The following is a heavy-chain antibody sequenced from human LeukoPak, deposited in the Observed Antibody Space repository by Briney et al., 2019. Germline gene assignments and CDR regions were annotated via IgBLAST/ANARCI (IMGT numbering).Heavy chain of an antibody. D-gene: IGHD5-18*01. V-gene: IGHV1-2*02. J-gene: IGHJ4*02. Sequence: ASVKVSCKASGYTFTDYYIHWVRQAPGQGLEWMGWINPNSGGTNYTQKFQGRVTMTRDTSISTAYLELNRLTSDDTAVYYCARVLAGYGNLEYWGQGILVTVSS. CDR3: ARVLAGYGNLEY. CDR2: INPNSGGT. CDR1: GYTFTDYY.